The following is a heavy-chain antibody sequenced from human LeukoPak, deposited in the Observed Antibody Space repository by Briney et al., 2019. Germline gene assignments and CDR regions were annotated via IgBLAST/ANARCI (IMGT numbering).Heavy chain of an antibody. V-gene: IGHV4-4*09. Sequence: SETLSLTCTVSGDSIRSFYWSWIRQAPGKGLECIGFIYIHGDTSYNPSLKGRATLSLGTSKNQFSLRLTSVTAADTAVYHCAKTARTFASWGPGTLVTVSS. J-gene: IGHJ5*02. CDR2: IYIHGDT. CDR3: AKTARTFAS. D-gene: IGHD1-7*01. CDR1: GDSIRSFY.